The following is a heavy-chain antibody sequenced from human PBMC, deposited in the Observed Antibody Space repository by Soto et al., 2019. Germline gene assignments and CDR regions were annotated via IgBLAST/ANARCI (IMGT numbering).Heavy chain of an antibody. CDR1: GGSLSGYY. CDR2: VKDGGHT. D-gene: IGHD3-16*01. Sequence: QVQLQQWGAGLLKPSETLSLNCAVTGGSLSGYYWSWIRQPPGKGLEWIGEVKDGGHTNYSPSLRGRVTKSTSQAKHPFPPRPDFVTRAETGGYFCGGGQEGGVGTPWDQGSLVTVSS. V-gene: IGHV4-34*01. CDR3: GGGQEGGVGTP. J-gene: IGHJ4*02.